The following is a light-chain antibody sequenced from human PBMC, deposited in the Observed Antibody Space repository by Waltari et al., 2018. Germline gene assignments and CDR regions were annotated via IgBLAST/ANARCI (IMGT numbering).Light chain of an antibody. CDR3: QQNYNTPWT. V-gene: IGKV1-NL1*01. CDR1: QGITSS. Sequence: DMQITWSPSSLPASVGDRVTITCRASQGITSSLAWYQQKPGKAPKLLIYAASRLESGVPSRFGGSGSGTDYNLTISSLQPEDFATYYCQQNYNTPWTFGQGTKVEIK. J-gene: IGKJ1*01. CDR2: AAS.